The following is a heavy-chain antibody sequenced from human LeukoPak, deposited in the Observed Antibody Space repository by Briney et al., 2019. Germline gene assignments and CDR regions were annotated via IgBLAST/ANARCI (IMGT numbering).Heavy chain of an antibody. CDR1: GFTFSSYY. V-gene: IGHV3-74*03. CDR3: AMGYRSAYSWDS. J-gene: IGHJ4*02. D-gene: IGHD5-18*01. CDR2: IKGDETST. Sequence: GGSLRLSCPASGFTFSSYYMFWVRQAPGKGLAWVSTIKGDETSTKYADSVRGRFTVSRDNARNTLYLQLNSLRAEDTAIYYCAMGYRSAYSWDSWGQGTLVTVSS.